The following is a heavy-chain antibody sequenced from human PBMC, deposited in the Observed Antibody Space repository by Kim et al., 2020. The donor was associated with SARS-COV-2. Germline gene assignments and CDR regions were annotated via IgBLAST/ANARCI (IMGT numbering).Heavy chain of an antibody. CDR3: AKEGAPAAKYGMDD. CDR2: VSSSGGTT. CDR1: GLTFSSYA. Sequence: GGSLRLSCAASGLTFSSYAVSWVRQAPGKGLEWVSAVSSSGGTTYYADSVKGRFIISRDNSENTVYLQMNGLRAEDTAVYYCAKEGAPAAKYGMDDWGQG. D-gene: IGHD2-2*01. V-gene: IGHV3-23*01. J-gene: IGHJ6*02.